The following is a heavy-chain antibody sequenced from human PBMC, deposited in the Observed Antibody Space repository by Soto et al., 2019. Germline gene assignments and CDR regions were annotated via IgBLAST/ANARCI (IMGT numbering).Heavy chain of an antibody. D-gene: IGHD4-17*01. V-gene: IGHV1-3*05. Sequence: QVQLVQSGAEEKKPGASVKVSCKASGYTFTSYAMHWVRQAPGQRLEWMGWINAGNGNTKYSQKFQGRVTITRDTSASSAYMELSSLRSEDTAVYYCATTSLTTVTTLDYWGQGTLVTVSS. CDR1: GYTFTSYA. CDR3: ATTSLTTVTTLDY. J-gene: IGHJ4*02. CDR2: INAGNGNT.